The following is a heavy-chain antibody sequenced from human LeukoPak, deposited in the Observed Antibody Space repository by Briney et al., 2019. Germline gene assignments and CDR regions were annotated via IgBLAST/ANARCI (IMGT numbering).Heavy chain of an antibody. CDR2: VSAYNGKT. V-gene: IGHV1-18*04. D-gene: IGHD4-17*01. CDR1: GYTFRNYA. Sequence: GASVKVSCEASGYTFRNYAIHWVRRAAGQGLEWMGWVSAYNGKTYYSQKFQGRVTMTTDTSTSTAYMELMGLRSDDSAVYYCARAVSVTTPYFDYWGQGTLVTVSS. CDR3: ARAVSVTTPYFDY. J-gene: IGHJ4*02.